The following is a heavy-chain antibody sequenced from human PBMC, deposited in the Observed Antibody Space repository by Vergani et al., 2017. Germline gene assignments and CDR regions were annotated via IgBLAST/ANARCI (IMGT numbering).Heavy chain of an antibody. Sequence: QVQLQESGPGLVKPSENLSLTCIVSGGSISNYYWSWIRQSPGKGLGWVGFIYYSGSTNYNPSLKSRVTISMDTSKNQFSLKLNSVTAADTAVYYCASLTLRHAYFMDVWGKGTTVTVSS. D-gene: IGHD4-17*01. CDR1: GGSISNYY. J-gene: IGHJ6*03. CDR2: IYYSGST. V-gene: IGHV4-59*01. CDR3: ASLTLRHAYFMDV.